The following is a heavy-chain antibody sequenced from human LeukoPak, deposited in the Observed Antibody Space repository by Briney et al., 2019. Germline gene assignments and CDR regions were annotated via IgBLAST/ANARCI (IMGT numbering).Heavy chain of an antibody. V-gene: IGHV1-3*01. J-gene: IGHJ4*02. D-gene: IGHD3-10*01. Sequence: GASVKVSFTASGYTFINYAIHWVGPAPGQRLEWMGWINADNGNTKYSQKFQDRLTITRDTSAGTVYMELSSLRSEDTAVYYCARDRRVLWFGESSFDYWGQGTLVTVSS. CDR1: GYTFINYA. CDR3: ARDRRVLWFGESSFDY. CDR2: INADNGNT.